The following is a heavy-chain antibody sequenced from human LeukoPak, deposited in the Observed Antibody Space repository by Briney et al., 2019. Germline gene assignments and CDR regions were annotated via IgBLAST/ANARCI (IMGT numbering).Heavy chain of an antibody. V-gene: IGHV3-49*03. Sequence: PGGSLRLSCTASGFTFGDYAMSWFRQAPGKGLEWVGFIRSKAYGGTTEYAASVKGRFTISRDDSKSIAYLQMNSLKTEDTAVYYCTREVGYSYGFYYYYYGMDVWGQGTTVTVSS. CDR1: GFTFGDYA. CDR2: IRSKAYGGTT. CDR3: TREVGYSYGFYYYYYGMDV. D-gene: IGHD5-18*01. J-gene: IGHJ6*02.